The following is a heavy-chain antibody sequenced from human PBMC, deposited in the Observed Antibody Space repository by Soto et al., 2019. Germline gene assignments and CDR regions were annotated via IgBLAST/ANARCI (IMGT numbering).Heavy chain of an antibody. CDR2: ISYDGSNK. Sequence: VQLVESGGGVVQPGRSLRLSCAASGFTFSSYAMHWVRQAPGKGLEWVAVISYDGSNKYYADSVKGRFTISRDNSKNTLYLQMNSLRAEDTAVYYCARGYCSSTSCYPRSYYYYGMDVWGQGTTVTVSS. J-gene: IGHJ6*02. V-gene: IGHV3-30-3*01. CDR1: GFTFSSYA. CDR3: ARGYCSSTSCYPRSYYYYGMDV. D-gene: IGHD2-2*01.